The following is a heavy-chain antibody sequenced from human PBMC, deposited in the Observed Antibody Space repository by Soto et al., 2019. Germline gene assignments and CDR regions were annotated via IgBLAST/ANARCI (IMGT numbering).Heavy chain of an antibody. Sequence: PGESMKISCKGAGYSFTSYWIGWVSQLHGKGLEWMGIIYPGDSDTRYSPSFQGQVTISADKSISTAYLQWSSLKASNTATYYCARGASIPYRVGMDVWGQGTTVTVSS. CDR3: ARGASIPYRVGMDV. CDR1: GYSFTSYW. D-gene: IGHD4-4*01. V-gene: IGHV5-51*01. CDR2: IYPGDSDT. J-gene: IGHJ6*02.